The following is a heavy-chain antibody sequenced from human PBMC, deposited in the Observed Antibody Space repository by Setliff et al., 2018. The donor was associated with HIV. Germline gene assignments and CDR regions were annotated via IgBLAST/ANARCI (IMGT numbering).Heavy chain of an antibody. V-gene: IGHV3-7*03. CDR3: AKLQEGHVYSHYDS. CDR2: IKQDGSEK. J-gene: IGHJ4*02. CDR1: GFIFSSYW. D-gene: IGHD2-21*01. Sequence: LRLSCAASGFIFSSYWMSWVRQAPGKGLEWVANIKQDGSEKSYVDSVKGRFTISRDNSQNALYLHMNSLRAEDTAVYYCAKLQEGHVYSHYDSWGQGTLVTVSS.